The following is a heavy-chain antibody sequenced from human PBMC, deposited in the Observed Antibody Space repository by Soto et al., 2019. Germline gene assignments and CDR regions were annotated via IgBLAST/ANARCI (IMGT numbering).Heavy chain of an antibody. Sequence: SETLSLTYSVSGGSIIGSYWSWIRQSPGKGLEWLGYVYYTGSTNYSPSLRSRVSISVDTSKNEFSLRLSSVTAADTAVYFCARSVAVPGAHIDYWGQGTQVTVSS. CDR3: ARSVAVPGAHIDY. CDR2: VYYTGST. J-gene: IGHJ4*02. CDR1: GGSIIGSY. V-gene: IGHV4-59*01. D-gene: IGHD6-19*01.